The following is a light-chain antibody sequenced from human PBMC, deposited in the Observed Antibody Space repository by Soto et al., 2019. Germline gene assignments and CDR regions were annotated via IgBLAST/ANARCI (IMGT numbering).Light chain of an antibody. CDR3: QQSYSNPT. J-gene: IGKJ1*01. Sequence: DVQLTQSPSSLSVFVGDSVTVTCRASQNIITYLHWYHQKPGEAPTLLIKAASTLQSGVPSRFSGSGSGTDFTLTINSLQPEDVGTYYCQQSYSNPTFGQGTTVEIK. V-gene: IGKV1-39*01. CDR1: QNIITY. CDR2: AAS.